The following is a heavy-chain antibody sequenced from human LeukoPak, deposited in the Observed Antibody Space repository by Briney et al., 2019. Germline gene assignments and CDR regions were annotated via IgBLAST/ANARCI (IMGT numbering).Heavy chain of an antibody. V-gene: IGHV4-59*08. CDR1: GGSISSYY. CDR3: ARHTDIAALSSLNY. D-gene: IGHD6-13*01. CDR2: SYYSGST. J-gene: IGHJ4*02. Sequence: SETLSLTCTVSGGSISSYYWSWIRQTPGKGLEWIGDSYYSGSTNYNPSLKSRVTISVDTSKNQFSLKLSSVTAADTAVYYYARHTDIAALSSLNYWGQGTLVTVSS.